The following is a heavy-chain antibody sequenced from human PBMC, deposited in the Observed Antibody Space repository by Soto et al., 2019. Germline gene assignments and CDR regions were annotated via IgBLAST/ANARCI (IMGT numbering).Heavy chain of an antibody. J-gene: IGHJ4*02. V-gene: IGHV1-69*06. CDR3: ARRDSGGFYRFFDS. CDR1: GGSLSTNP. D-gene: IGHD2-15*01. CDR2: TGSGTGPG. Sequence: SVKVSCKXSGGSLSTNPISWVRQAPGQGLEWMGGTGSGTGPGNHAQKFQGRLTVTADKSTSTVYMELTNLSSEDTAVYYCARRDSGGFYRFFDSWGQGTLVTVSS.